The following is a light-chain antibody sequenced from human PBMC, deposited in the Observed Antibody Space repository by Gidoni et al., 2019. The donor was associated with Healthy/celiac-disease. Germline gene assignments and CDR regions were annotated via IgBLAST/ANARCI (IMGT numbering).Light chain of an antibody. CDR1: QDISNY. CDR2: GAS. Sequence: DIQMTQSPSSLSASVGDSVTITCRASQDISNYLAWYQLESGKVPKLLIYGASTLQSGVPSRFSGSGSGTDFTLTINGLQPEDVATYYCQRCNSAPYTFGQXTKLEI. V-gene: IGKV1-27*01. CDR3: QRCNSAPYT. J-gene: IGKJ2*01.